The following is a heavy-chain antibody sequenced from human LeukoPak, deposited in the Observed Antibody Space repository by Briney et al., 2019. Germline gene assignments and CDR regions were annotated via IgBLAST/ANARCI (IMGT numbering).Heavy chain of an antibody. CDR1: GFTFSSYG. D-gene: IGHD2-15*01. CDR2: IWYDGSNK. J-gene: IGHJ6*02. V-gene: IGHV3-33*01. Sequence: PGGSLRLSCAASGFTFSSYGMHWVRQAPGKGLEWVAVIWYDGSNKYYADSVKGRFTISRDNSKNTLYLQMNSLRAEDTAVYYCAREGAYCSGGSCYSGIRYGMDVWGQGTTVTVSS. CDR3: AREGAYCSGGSCYSGIRYGMDV.